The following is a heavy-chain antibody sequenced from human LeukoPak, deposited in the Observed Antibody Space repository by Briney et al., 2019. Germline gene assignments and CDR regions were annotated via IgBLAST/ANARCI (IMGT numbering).Heavy chain of an antibody. CDR2: IYYSGST. CDR1: GRSISSYY. J-gene: IGHJ4*02. V-gene: IGHV4-59*01. CDR3: GSLDPNGRNYFDY. D-gene: IGHD2-8*01. Sequence: SETLSLTCTVSGRSISSYYRSWTRQPPGKGLEWIGYIYYSGSTNYNPSLKSRVPISVNTSKNQFSLNLTYVTAADTAVYYCGSLDPNGRNYFDYWGQGTLVTVSS.